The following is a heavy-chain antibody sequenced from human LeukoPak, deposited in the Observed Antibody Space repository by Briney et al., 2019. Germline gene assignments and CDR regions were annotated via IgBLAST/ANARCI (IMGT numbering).Heavy chain of an antibody. Sequence: GGSLRLSFAASGFTFSSYSMNWVRQAPGKGLEWVSSISSSSSYIYYADSVKGRFTISRDNAKNSLYLQMNSLRAEDTAVYYCARPIGNWFDPWGQGTLVTVSS. CDR2: ISSSSSYI. V-gene: IGHV3-21*01. J-gene: IGHJ5*02. CDR1: GFTFSSYS. CDR3: ARPIGNWFDP. D-gene: IGHD3-10*01.